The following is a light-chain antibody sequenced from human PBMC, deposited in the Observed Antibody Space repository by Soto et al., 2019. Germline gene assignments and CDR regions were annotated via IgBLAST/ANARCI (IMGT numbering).Light chain of an antibody. V-gene: IGKV1-39*01. CDR3: QQSYSSPGT. CDR1: QSIDKY. CDR2: AAS. J-gene: IGKJ1*01. Sequence: DIQMTQSPSSLSASVGERVTITCRASQSIDKYLNWYQHKPGKAPYLLIYAASHLRSGVPTRFSGSGTGTSXTXXISXXQXXXXATYYCQQSYSSPGTFGRGTKVELK.